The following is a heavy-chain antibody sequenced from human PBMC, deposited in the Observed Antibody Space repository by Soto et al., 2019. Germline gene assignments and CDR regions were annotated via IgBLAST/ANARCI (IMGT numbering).Heavy chain of an antibody. CDR3: ARGSGYYRNFDS. J-gene: IGHJ4*02. CDR2: IFDSGRA. V-gene: IGHV4-31*02. Sequence: SETLSLTCYVSGGSITSGGYSWTWIRHQPGKALQWIGYIFDSGRAYYNPSLKSRLTISVDTGKNLFSLELSSVTAADTAVYYFARGSGYYRNFDSWGQGTLVPVSS. CDR1: GGSITSGGYS. D-gene: IGHD3-3*01.